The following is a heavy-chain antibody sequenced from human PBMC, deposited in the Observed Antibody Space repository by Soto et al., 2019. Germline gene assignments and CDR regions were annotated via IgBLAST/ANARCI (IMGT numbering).Heavy chain of an antibody. D-gene: IGHD5-18*01. J-gene: IGHJ4*02. CDR3: AKIPRGYSYGSFFDS. CDR1: GFTFSRFG. Sequence: QVQLVESGGGVVQPGRSLRHSCAASGFTFSRFGMHWVRQTPGKGLEWVAVISYDGGNKYYADSVKGRFTISRDNPKNTLYLQMNSLRDEDTAVYYCAKIPRGYSYGSFFDSWGQGTLVTVSS. CDR2: ISYDGGNK. V-gene: IGHV3-30*18.